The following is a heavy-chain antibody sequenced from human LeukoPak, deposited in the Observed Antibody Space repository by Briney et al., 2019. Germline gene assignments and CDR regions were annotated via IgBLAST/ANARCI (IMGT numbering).Heavy chain of an antibody. CDR2: INSDGGGA. J-gene: IGHJ5*02. V-gene: IGHV3-74*01. CDR3: ARDVPHNWFDT. Sequence: GGSLRLSCAASGITFGNNWMHWVRQAPGKGLVWISRINSDGGGAIYADSVKGRFTVSSDNAKNTLYLQMNSLRAEDTAVYYCARDVPHNWFDTWGQGTLVTVSS. CDR1: GITFGNNW.